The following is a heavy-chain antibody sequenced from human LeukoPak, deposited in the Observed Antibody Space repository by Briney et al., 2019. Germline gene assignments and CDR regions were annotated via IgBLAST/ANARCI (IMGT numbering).Heavy chain of an antibody. CDR2: IYYSGST. Sequence: PSETLSLTCAVYGGSFSSYYWSWIRQPPGKGLEWIGYIYYSGSTNYNPSLKSRVTISVDTSKNQFSLKLSSVTAADTAVYYCARAGGTYSSGWFAFDIWGQGTMVTVSS. V-gene: IGHV4-59*01. CDR1: GGSFSSYY. D-gene: IGHD6-19*01. J-gene: IGHJ3*02. CDR3: ARAGGTYSSGWFAFDI.